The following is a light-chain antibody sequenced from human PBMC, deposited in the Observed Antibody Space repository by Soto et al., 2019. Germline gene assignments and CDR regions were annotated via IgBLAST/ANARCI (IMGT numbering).Light chain of an antibody. CDR1: QTIYSN. V-gene: IGKV3D-11*02. CDR2: RAS. J-gene: IGKJ5*01. Sequence: IGITQSPATLSVSPGERATLSCRAIQTIYSNVAWYQQRPGQPPRLLIYRASSRETGIQARFSGSGAGTDFTLTISSLEPEDVAVYYCQQRSNSTITFGQGTRLEIK. CDR3: QQRSNSTIT.